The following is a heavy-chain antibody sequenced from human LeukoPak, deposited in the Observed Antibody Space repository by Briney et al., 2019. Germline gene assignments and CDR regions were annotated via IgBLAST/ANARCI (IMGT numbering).Heavy chain of an antibody. J-gene: IGHJ4*02. CDR1: GFTFSSYA. CDR3: AKGPALAGTLYFDC. CDR2: ITGNAGST. D-gene: IGHD6-19*01. V-gene: IGHV3-23*01. Sequence: GGSLRLSCAASGFTFSSYAMSWVRQAPGKGLEWVSTITGNAGSTFYADSVKGRFTISRDNSKNTVYLQMNSLRAEDTAVYYCAKGPALAGTLYFDCWGQGTLVTVSS.